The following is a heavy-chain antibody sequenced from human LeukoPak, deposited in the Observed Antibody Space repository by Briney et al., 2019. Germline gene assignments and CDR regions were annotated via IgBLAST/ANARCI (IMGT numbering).Heavy chain of an antibody. CDR3: AKGYTYYYDSSGYSPNFDY. CDR1: GFTFSTYW. CDR2: INVDGTTT. J-gene: IGHJ4*02. Sequence: GGSLRLSCAASGFTFSTYWMHWVRQAPGKGLVWVSRINVDGTTTTYADSVKGRFTISRDNSKNTLYLQMNSLRAEDTAVYYCAKGYTYYYDSSGYSPNFDYWGQGTLVTVSS. V-gene: IGHV3-74*01. D-gene: IGHD3-22*01.